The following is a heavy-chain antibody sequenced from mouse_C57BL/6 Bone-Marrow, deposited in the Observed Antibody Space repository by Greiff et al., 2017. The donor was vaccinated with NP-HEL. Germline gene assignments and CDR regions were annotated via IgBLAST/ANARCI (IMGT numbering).Heavy chain of an antibody. CDR1: GFTFSDYG. Sequence: DVKLVESGGGLVKPGGSLKLSCAASGFTFSDYGMHWVRQAPEKGLEWVAYISSGSSTIYYADPVKGRFTISRDNAKNTLFLQMTSLRSEDTAMYYCARKQRYFDYWGQGTTLTVSS. V-gene: IGHV5-17*01. CDR2: ISSGSSTI. CDR3: ARKQRYFDY. J-gene: IGHJ2*01.